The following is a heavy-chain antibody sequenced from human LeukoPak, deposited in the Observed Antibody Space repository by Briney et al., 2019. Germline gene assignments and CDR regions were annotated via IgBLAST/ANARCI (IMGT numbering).Heavy chain of an antibody. CDR2: IWYDGGNE. CDR3: AATTVV. D-gene: IGHD4-23*01. V-gene: IGHV3-33*01. J-gene: IGHJ4*02. Sequence: GGSLRLSCAASGFTFSSYAMHWVRQAPGKGLEWVAVIWYDGGNEFYADSVKGRFTISRDNSKNTLYLQMNSLRAEDTAVYYCAATTVVWGQGTLVTDSS. CDR1: GFTFSSYA.